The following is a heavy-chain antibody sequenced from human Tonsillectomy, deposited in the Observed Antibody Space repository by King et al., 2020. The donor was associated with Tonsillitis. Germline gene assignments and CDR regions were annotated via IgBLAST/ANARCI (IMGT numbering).Heavy chain of an antibody. CDR3: ARTNPYCGGDCYDFDY. J-gene: IGHJ4*02. D-gene: IGHD2-21*02. Sequence: QLQESGPGLVKPSETLSLTCTVSGGSISSYYWSWIRQPPGKGLEWIGYIHNSGSTNYNPSLKSRVTISVDTSKYQFSLRLSSVTAADTAVYYCARTNPYCGGDCYDFDYWGQGTLVTVSS. V-gene: IGHV4-59*01. CDR1: GGSISSYY. CDR2: IHNSGST.